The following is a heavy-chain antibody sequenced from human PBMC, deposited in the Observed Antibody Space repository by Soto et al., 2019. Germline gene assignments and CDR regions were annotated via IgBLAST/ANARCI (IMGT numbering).Heavy chain of an antibody. D-gene: IGHD1-26*01. J-gene: IGHJ4*02. CDR2: IYHSGST. CDR3: SRARGLGAIAAAY. CDR1: GGSISRGGYS. V-gene: IGHV4-30-2*01. Sequence: QLQLQESGSGLVKPSQTLSLTCAVSGGSISRGGYSWSWIRQPPGKGPGWIGYIYHSGSTYYNPSLKSRVTVVIDRHKYQFAPKLRSVAAPDPGLYLGSRARGLGAIAAAYWGQGTLGTVA.